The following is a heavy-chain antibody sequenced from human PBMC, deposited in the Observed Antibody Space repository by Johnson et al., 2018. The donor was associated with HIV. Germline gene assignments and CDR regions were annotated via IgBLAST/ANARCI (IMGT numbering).Heavy chain of an antibody. CDR2: IKQDGSEK. CDR3: ARDYYDRPWVYDAFDI. Sequence: VQLVESGGGLVQPGGSLRLSCAASGFTFSSYWMSWVRQAPGKGLEWVANIKQDGSEKYYLDSVKGRFTISRDNAKNSLYLQMDSLRAEDTAVYYCARDYYDRPWVYDAFDIWGQGTMVTVSS. J-gene: IGHJ3*02. V-gene: IGHV3-7*05. CDR1: GFTFSSYW. D-gene: IGHD3-10*02.